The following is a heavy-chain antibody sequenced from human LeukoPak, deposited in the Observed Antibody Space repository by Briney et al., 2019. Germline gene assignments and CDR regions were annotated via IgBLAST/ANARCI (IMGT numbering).Heavy chain of an antibody. V-gene: IGHV4-4*07. J-gene: IGHJ3*02. CDR2: IYTSGST. CDR1: GGSISSYY. D-gene: IGHD3-16*01. Sequence: PSETLSLTCTVSGGSISSYYWSWIRQPAGKGLEWIGRIYTSGSTNYNPSLKSRVTMSVDTSKNQFSLKLSSVTAADTAVYYCARVPGMGFILQDAFDIWGQGTMVTVSS. CDR3: ARVPGMGFILQDAFDI.